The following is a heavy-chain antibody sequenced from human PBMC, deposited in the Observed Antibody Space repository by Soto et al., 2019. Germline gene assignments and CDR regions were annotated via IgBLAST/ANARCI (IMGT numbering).Heavy chain of an antibody. CDR3: ASSSLYGMDV. V-gene: IGHV4-30-2*05. Sequence: PSETLSLTCAISGGSVGSVGYTWSWIRQPPGGGLEWIGYIYHSGTFLYNPSLKTRLTVSLDTSKNQFSLKVGSVTAADTAVYYCASSSLYGMDVWGQGTTVTVSS. J-gene: IGHJ6*02. CDR1: GGSVGSVGYT. CDR2: IYHSGTF.